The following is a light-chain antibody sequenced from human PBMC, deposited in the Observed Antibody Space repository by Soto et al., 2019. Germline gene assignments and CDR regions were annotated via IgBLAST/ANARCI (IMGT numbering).Light chain of an antibody. CDR1: SSDVGGYNY. CDR2: EVS. J-gene: IGLJ2*01. Sequence: QSALTQPPSASGSPGQSVTTSCTGTSSDVGGYNYVSWYQHHPGKGPKLMIYEVSKRPSGVPDRFSGSKSGNTASLTVSGLQEEDEADYYCSSYAGTNTIFGGGTKLTVL. V-gene: IGLV2-8*01. CDR3: SSYAGTNTI.